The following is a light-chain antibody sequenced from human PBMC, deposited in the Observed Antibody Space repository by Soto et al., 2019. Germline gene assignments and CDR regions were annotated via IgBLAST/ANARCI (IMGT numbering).Light chain of an antibody. J-gene: IGKJ2*01. V-gene: IGKV3-20*01. CDR2: GAS. CDR3: QQYGNSPS. CDR1: QRVSGSS. Sequence: VLTQSPGTLSLSPGDRATLSRRASQRVSGSSLAWYQQKPGLSPRLLIYGASNRATGVPDRFNGSGSGADFTLTISRLEPEDFAVYHCQQYGNSPSFGQGTKLEIK.